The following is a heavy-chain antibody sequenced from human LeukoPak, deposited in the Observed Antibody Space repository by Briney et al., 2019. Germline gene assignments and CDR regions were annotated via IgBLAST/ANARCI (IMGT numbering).Heavy chain of an antibody. CDR3: ARGHSSGWLYYFDY. CDR1: GFAFSTYG. V-gene: IGHV3-48*03. CDR2: ISSSGSTR. Sequence: AGSLRLSCAASGFAFSTYGMNWVRQAPGKGLEWVSFISSSGSTRYYALSVKGRFTISRDNAKNSLYLQMNSLRAEDTGVYYCARGHSSGWLYYFDYWGQGTLVTVSS. J-gene: IGHJ4*02. D-gene: IGHD6-19*01.